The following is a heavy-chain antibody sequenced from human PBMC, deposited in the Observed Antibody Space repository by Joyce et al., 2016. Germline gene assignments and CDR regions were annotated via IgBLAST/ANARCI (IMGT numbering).Heavy chain of an antibody. CDR1: GYSFTDYF. Sequence: QVHLVQSGPEVKKPGASVRLSCKTSGYSFTDYFLHWVRQAPGQGLEWMGWINPRSGDTNYKDNVRGRVTITRDTSISTAYLEVVSLTPDDAALYFCSTDPFDYWGQGTAIIVSS. CDR3: STDPFDY. J-gene: IGHJ4*02. CDR2: INPRSGDT. V-gene: IGHV1-2*02.